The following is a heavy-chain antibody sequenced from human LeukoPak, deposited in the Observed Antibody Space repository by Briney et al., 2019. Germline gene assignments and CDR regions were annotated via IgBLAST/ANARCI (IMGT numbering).Heavy chain of an antibody. CDR3: ARVGIRFLEQYYFDY. Sequence: GGSLRLSCAASGFTFNTYSMNWVRQAPGKGLEWVSSINYSGTYIYYGDSVKGRFTVSRDNAMNSLFLQMNSLIAEDTAVYYCARVGIRFLEQYYFDYWGQGTLVTVSS. V-gene: IGHV3-21*01. CDR1: GFTFNTYS. D-gene: IGHD3-3*01. J-gene: IGHJ4*02. CDR2: INYSGTYI.